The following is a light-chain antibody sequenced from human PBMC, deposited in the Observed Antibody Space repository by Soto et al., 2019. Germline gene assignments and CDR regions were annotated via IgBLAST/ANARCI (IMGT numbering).Light chain of an antibody. Sequence: QSVLTQPPSASGTPGQGVAISCSGSNSNIGRNPVNWYQQLPGTAPKLLIYSENQRPSGVPDRFSGSKSGTSASLAISGLQSEDEADYYCAAWDDRLNGYVFGTGTKVTVL. J-gene: IGLJ1*01. CDR1: NSNIGRNP. CDR3: AAWDDRLNGYV. V-gene: IGLV1-44*01. CDR2: SEN.